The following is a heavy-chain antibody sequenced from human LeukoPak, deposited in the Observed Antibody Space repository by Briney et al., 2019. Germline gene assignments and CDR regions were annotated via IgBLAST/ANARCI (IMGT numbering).Heavy chain of an antibody. V-gene: IGHV3-9*01. J-gene: IGHJ4*02. CDR1: GFTFDDYA. CDR3: ARAQGDDYFDY. Sequence: GRSLRLSCAASGFTFDDYAMHWVRQAPGKGLEWVSGISWNSGSIGYADSVKGRFTISRDNAKNSLYLQMNSLRAEDTAVYYCARAQGDDYFDYWGQGTLVTVSS. CDR2: ISWNSGSI. D-gene: IGHD3-10*01.